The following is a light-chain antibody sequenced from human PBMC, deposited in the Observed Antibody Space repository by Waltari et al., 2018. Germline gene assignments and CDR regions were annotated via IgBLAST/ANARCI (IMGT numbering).Light chain of an antibody. V-gene: IGLV2-11*01. CDR3: CSYAGP. J-gene: IGLJ2*01. Sequence: QSALTQPRSVSGSPGQSVAISCTGTSSDVGGYNYVSWYQHHPGKAPKLLICDVTNRPSGVPDRFAGSKSCNTASLTISGLQDDDEADYYCCSYAGPFGGGTKLTVL. CDR1: SSDVGGYNY. CDR2: DVT.